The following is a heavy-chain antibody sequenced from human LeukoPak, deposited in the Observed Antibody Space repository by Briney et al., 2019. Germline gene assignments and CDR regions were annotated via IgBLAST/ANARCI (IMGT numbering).Heavy chain of an antibody. CDR1: GASLSSGSYY. CDR2: IYPSGST. CDR3: ARDIKQAPYYFDY. J-gene: IGHJ4*02. V-gene: IGHV4-61*02. Sequence: SQTLSLTCTVSGASLSSGSYYWSWIRQPAGKGLEWIGRIYPSGSTDYNPSLKSRVTISIDTSKNQFSLKLSSVTAADTAVYYCARDIKQAPYYFDYWGQGTLVTVSS.